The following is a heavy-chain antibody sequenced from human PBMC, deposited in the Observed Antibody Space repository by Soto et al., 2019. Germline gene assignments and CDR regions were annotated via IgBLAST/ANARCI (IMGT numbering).Heavy chain of an antibody. V-gene: IGHV4-31*03. J-gene: IGHJ6*02. CDR3: ARGVVVVPAAARPAYYYYGMDV. CDR1: GGSISSGGYY. D-gene: IGHD2-2*01. CDR2: IYYSGST. Sequence: PSETLSLTCTVSGGSISSGGYYWSWIRQHPGKGLEWIGYIYYSGSTYYNPSLKSRVTISVDTSKNQFSLKLSSVTAADTAVYYCARGVVVVPAAARPAYYYYGMDVWGQGTTVTVSS.